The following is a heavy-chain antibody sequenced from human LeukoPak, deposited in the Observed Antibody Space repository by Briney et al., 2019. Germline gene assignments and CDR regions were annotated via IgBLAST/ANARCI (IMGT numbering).Heavy chain of an antibody. Sequence: ASVKVSCKASGGTFSSYAISWVRQAPGQGLEWMGGIIPIFGTANYAQKFQGRVTITADESTSTAYMELSSLGSEDTAVYYCARDHRDYYDSSGYRDAFDIWGQGTMVTVSS. CDR2: IIPIFGTA. V-gene: IGHV1-69*13. CDR1: GGTFSSYA. J-gene: IGHJ3*02. CDR3: ARDHRDYYDSSGYRDAFDI. D-gene: IGHD3-22*01.